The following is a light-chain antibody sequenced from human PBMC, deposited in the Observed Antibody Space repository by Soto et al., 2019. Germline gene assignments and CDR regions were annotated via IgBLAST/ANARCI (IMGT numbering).Light chain of an antibody. CDR3: MQTLQTPLT. CDR1: QSLLHNNGYNY. J-gene: IGKJ4*01. V-gene: IGKV2-28*01. Sequence: DLVMTQSPLSLPVTPGEPASISCRSSQSLLHNNGYNYLGWYLQKPGHSPQLLIYFGSNRASGVPDRFSGSGSGTDFTLKISRVEAEDVGIYYCMQTLQTPLTFGGGTKVEIK. CDR2: FGS.